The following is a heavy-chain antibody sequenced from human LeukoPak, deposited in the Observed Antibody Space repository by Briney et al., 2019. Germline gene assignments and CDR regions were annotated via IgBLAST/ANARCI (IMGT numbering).Heavy chain of an antibody. CDR3: AGQQNYYGSGSYYFKDY. CDR2: IYYSGST. Sequence: SETLSLTCTVSGYSISSGYFWGWIRPPPGKGLEWIGYIYYSGSTNYKPSLKSRVTISVDTSKNQFSLKLSSVTAADTAVYYCAGQQNYYGSGSYYFKDYWGQGTLVTVSS. J-gene: IGHJ4*02. V-gene: IGHV4-38-2*02. D-gene: IGHD3-10*01. CDR1: GYSISSGYF.